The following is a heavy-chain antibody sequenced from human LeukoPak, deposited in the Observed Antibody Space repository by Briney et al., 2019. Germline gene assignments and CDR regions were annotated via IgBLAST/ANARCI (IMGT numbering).Heavy chain of an antibody. V-gene: IGHV3-66*01. CDR3: ARGSYSRHYFDY. CDR2: IYSGGST. CDR1: GFTVSSNY. Sequence: GGSLRLSCVASGFTVSSNYMSWVRQAPGKGLEWVSVIYSGGSTYYADSVKGRFTISRDSSKNMLYLQMNSLRAEDTAVYYCARGSYSRHYFDYWGQGTLVTVSS. D-gene: IGHD1-26*01. J-gene: IGHJ4*02.